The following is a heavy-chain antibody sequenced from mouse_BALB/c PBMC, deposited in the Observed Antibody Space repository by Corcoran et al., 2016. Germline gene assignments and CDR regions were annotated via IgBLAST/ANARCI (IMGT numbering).Heavy chain of an antibody. V-gene: IGHV14-3*02. CDR2: IDPANGNT. CDR1: DFNIKDTY. Sequence: EVQLQQSGAELVKPGASVKLSCTASDFNIKDTYMHWVKQRPEQGLEWIGRIDPANGNTKYDPKVQGKATITAETSSNTSLLQRSSLTYEDTAVYYCVRGLRAIDYWGQGTSLTVSS. CDR3: VRGLRAIDY. D-gene: IGHD3-3*01. J-gene: IGHJ4*01.